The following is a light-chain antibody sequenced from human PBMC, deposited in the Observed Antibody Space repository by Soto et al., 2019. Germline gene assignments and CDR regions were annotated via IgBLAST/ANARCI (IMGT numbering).Light chain of an antibody. CDR3: QQYNNWPVA. Sequence: EIVMTQSPATLSVSPGERATLSCRASQSVSSNLAWYQQKPGQAPRLLIYGASTRATGIPARFSGSGSGTEFTLIISSLQSEDFVVYYCQQYNNWPVAFGQGTKVEIK. V-gene: IGKV3-15*01. CDR2: GAS. J-gene: IGKJ1*01. CDR1: QSVSSN.